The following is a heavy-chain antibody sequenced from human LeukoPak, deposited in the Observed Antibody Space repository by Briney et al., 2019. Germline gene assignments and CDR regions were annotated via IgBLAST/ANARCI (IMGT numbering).Heavy chain of an antibody. J-gene: IGHJ4*02. CDR2: IYYSGST. Sequence: SETLSLTCTVSGGSISSYYWSWIRQSPGKGLEWIGYIYYSGSTNYNPSLKSRVTISVDTSKNQFSLKLSSVTAADTAVYYCARVGVSGSTGLDYWGQGTLVTVSS. D-gene: IGHD6-19*01. CDR1: GGSISSYY. CDR3: ARVGVSGSTGLDY. V-gene: IGHV4-59*01.